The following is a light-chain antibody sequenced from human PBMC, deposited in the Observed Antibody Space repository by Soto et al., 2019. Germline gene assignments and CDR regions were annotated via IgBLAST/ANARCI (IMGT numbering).Light chain of an antibody. J-gene: IGKJ3*01. Sequence: EIVLTQSPGTLSLSPGERATLSCRTSQSVSGRYLAWYQQKPGQSPRLLIYAISTRATGIPDRFSGSGSGTDFTLTISRLEPEDFAVYYCQQYGNSPLFGFGPGTKVDFK. CDR1: QSVSGRY. CDR2: AIS. V-gene: IGKV3-20*01. CDR3: QQYGNSPLFG.